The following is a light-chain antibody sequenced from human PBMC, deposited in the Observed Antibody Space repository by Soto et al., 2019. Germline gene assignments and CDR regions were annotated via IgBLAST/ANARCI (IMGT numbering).Light chain of an antibody. V-gene: IGKV1-5*03. CDR1: QTISSW. CDR3: QQYNSYPWT. Sequence: DIQMTQSPSTLSGSVGDRVTITCRASQTISSWLAWYQKKPGKAPKILIYKASTLKSGVPSRFSGSGSGTEFTLTISRLQPDDFATYYCQQYNSYPWTFGQGTKLDI. J-gene: IGKJ1*01. CDR2: KAS.